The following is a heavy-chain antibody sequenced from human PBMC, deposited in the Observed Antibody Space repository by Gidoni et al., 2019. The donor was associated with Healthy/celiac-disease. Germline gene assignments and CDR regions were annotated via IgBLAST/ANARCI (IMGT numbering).Heavy chain of an antibody. J-gene: IGHJ4*02. CDR2: IYPGDSDT. CDR3: ARHLRIAAAGSPFDY. D-gene: IGHD6-13*01. Sequence: EVQLVQSGAEVKKPGESLKLSCMGSGYSFTSYWIGWVRQMPGKGLEWMGIIYPGDSDTRYSPSFQGQVTISADKSISTAYLQWSSLKASDTAMYYCARHLRIAAAGSPFDYWGQGTLVTVSS. V-gene: IGHV5-51*01. CDR1: GYSFTSYW.